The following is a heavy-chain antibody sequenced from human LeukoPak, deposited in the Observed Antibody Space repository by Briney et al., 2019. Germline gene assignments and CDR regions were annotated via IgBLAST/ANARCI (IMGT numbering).Heavy chain of an antibody. CDR1: GFTFTTYW. CDR2: INQDGSEK. CDR3: ARGRDTFDI. J-gene: IGHJ3*02. V-gene: IGHV3-7*01. Sequence: PGGSLRLSCAASGFTFTTYWMTWVRQAQGKGLEWVANINQDGSEKYYVDSVKGRFTISRDNAKNSLYLQMNSLRAEDTAVYYCARGRDTFDIWGQGTMVTVSS.